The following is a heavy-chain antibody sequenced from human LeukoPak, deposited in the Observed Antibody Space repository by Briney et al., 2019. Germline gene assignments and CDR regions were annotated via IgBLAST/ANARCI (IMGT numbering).Heavy chain of an antibody. J-gene: IGHJ4*02. D-gene: IGHD5-12*01. CDR1: GGSFSGYY. CDR3: ARAVNSGSPRGY. CDR2: INHNRST. V-gene: IGHV4-34*01. Sequence: SGTLSLTCAGYGGSFSGYYWSWIRQPPGKGREWMGEINHNRSTNYNPYLTSRVSISVDTSKNKFYLTLSSVTASDTAVYYCARAVNSGSPRGYWGQGTLVTVSS.